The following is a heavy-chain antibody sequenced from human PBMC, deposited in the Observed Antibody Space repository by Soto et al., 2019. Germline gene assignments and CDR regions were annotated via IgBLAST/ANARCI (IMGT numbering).Heavy chain of an antibody. CDR2: IYPGDSDT. D-gene: IGHD5-12*01. CDR3: ARQGMVATDRVYYYYGMDV. V-gene: IGHV5-51*01. CDR1: GYSFTSYW. J-gene: IGHJ6*02. Sequence: GESLKLSCKGSGYSFTSYWIGWVRQMPGKGLEWMGIIYPGDSDTRYSPSFQGQVTISADKSISTAYLQWSSLKASDTAMYYCARQGMVATDRVYYYYGMDVWGQGTTVTVSS.